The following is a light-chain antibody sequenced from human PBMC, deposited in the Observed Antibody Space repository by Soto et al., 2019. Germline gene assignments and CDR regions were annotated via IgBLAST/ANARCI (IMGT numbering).Light chain of an antibody. V-gene: IGLV2-8*01. CDR2: EVS. Sequence: QSALTQPPSASGSPGQSVTISCTGTSSDVGGYNYVSWYQQHPGKAPKLMIYEVSKRPSGVPDRFSGSKSGNTASLTVSGLQAEDEADYYCSSYAGSSTFAVFGGGTKLTVL. CDR3: SSYAGSSTFAV. J-gene: IGLJ2*01. CDR1: SSDVGGYNY.